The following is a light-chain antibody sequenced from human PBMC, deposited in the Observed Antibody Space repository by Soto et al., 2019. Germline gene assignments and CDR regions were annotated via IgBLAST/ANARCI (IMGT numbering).Light chain of an antibody. CDR2: DVS. J-gene: IGLJ1*01. CDR1: SSDVGGYNY. CDR3: SSYPCSSPPLVV. Sequence: QSALTQPASVSGSPGQSITISCTGTSSDVGGYNYVSWYQQHPGKAPKLMIYDVSNRPSGVSNRFSGSNSGNTASLTISGLLAEYESDYYCSSYPCSSPPLVVFGTGTELTLL. V-gene: IGLV2-14*01.